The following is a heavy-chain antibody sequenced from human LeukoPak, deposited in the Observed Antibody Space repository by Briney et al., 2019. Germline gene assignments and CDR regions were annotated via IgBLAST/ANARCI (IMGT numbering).Heavy chain of an antibody. V-gene: IGHV4-61*05. J-gene: IGHJ4*02. CDR1: CGSISSSSYY. CDR3: ARRGDYFDY. Sequence: SETLSLTCTVSCGSISSSSYYWAWIRQPPGKGLEWIGYIYYSGITNYNPSLKSRVTISVDTSKNQFSLKLSSVTAADTAVYYCARRGDYFDYWGQGTLVTVSS. CDR2: IYYSGIT.